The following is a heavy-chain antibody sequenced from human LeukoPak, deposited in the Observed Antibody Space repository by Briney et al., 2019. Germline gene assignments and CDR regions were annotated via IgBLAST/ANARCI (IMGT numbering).Heavy chain of an antibody. J-gene: IGHJ4*02. CDR3: AREGGSLYYFDY. CDR2: IYSGGST. V-gene: IGHV3-53*01. CDR1: GFTVSSNY. D-gene: IGHD1-26*01. Sequence: GGSLRLSCAASGFTVSSNYMSWVRQAPGKGLGWVSVIYSGGSTYYADSVKGRFTISRDNSKNTLYLQMNSLRAEDTAVYYCAREGGSLYYFDYWGQGTLVTVSS.